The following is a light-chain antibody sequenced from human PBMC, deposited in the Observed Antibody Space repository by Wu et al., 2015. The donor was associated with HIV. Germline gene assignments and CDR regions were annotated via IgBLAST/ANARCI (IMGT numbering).Light chain of an antibody. V-gene: IGKV3-15*01. Sequence: EIVLTQSPGTLSLSPGERATLPCRASQSVTTSYLAWYQQKPGQAPRLHIYGASTRATGIPARFSGSGSGTEFTLTIGSLQSEDFAVYYCQQYNNWPQSFGQGTKLEIK. CDR1: QSVTTSY. J-gene: IGKJ2*03. CDR3: QQYNNWPQS. CDR2: GAS.